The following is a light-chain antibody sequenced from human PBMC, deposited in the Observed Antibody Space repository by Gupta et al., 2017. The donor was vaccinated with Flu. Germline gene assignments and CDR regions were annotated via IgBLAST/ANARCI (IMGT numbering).Light chain of an antibody. V-gene: IGLV3-1*01. Sequence: SPGQTASITCSGDGVCNHFASWHQQKPAQSLVFFIYDDKKRPSGIPERVSGSNSGDTATLTMSGTKAMDDSYYYCQAWDSNTVVFGGGTKLTVL. CDR3: QAWDSNTVV. CDR2: DDK. CDR1: GVCNHF. J-gene: IGLJ2*01.